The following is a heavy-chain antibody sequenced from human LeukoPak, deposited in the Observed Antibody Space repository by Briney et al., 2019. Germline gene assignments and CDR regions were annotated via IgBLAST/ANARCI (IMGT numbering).Heavy chain of an antibody. Sequence: GGSLRLSCAASGFTFSSYGMHWVRQVPGKGLERVAFIRYDGSNKYYADSVKGRFTISRDNSKNTLYLQMNSLRAEDTAVYYCARDPIAAGGTGYWFDPWGQGTLVTVSS. CDR3: ARDPIAAGGTGYWFDP. CDR2: IRYDGSNK. V-gene: IGHV3-30*02. CDR1: GFTFSSYG. J-gene: IGHJ5*02. D-gene: IGHD6-13*01.